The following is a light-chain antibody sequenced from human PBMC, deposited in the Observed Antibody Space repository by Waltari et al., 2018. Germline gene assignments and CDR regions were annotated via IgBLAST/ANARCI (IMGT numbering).Light chain of an antibody. CDR2: AAS. CDR1: QGITND. Sequence: IQMTQSPSSLSASVGDRVPITCRASQGITNDLAWYQQQSGKAPKLLIYAASRLASGVPSRFSGSGSDIDFTLTISSLQPEDLATYYCLQDYNFLTFGQGTKVDIK. V-gene: IGKV1-6*01. J-gene: IGKJ1*01. CDR3: LQDYNFLT.